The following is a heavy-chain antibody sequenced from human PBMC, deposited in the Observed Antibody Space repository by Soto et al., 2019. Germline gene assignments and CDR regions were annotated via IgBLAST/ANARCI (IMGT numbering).Heavy chain of an antibody. V-gene: IGHV1-69*13. CDR1: GGTFSSYA. CDR2: IIPIFGTA. Sequence: GASVKVSCKASGGTFSSYAISWVRQAPGQGLEWMGGIIPIFGTANYAQKFQGRVTITADESTSTAYMELSRLRSEDTAVYYCARGSCSSTSCYTYYYYGMDVWGQGTTVTVSS. CDR3: ARGSCSSTSCYTYYYYGMDV. J-gene: IGHJ6*02. D-gene: IGHD2-2*02.